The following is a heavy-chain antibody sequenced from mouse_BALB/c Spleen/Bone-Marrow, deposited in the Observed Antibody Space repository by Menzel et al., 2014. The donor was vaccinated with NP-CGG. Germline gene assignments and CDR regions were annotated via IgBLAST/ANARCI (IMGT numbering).Heavy chain of an antibody. CDR2: ISSGSSTI. Sequence: DVMLVESGGGLVQPGGSRKLSCAASGFTFSSFGMHWVRLAPEKGLEWVAYISSGSSTIYYADTVMGRFTISRDNPKNTLFLQMTSLRSEDTAMYYCARSGSSSGYFDYWGQGTTLTVSS. J-gene: IGHJ2*01. CDR3: ARSGSSSGYFDY. V-gene: IGHV5-17*02. CDR1: GFTFSSFG. D-gene: IGHD1-1*01.